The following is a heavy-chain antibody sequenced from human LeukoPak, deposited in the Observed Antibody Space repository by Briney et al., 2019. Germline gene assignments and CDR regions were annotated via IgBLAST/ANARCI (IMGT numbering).Heavy chain of an antibody. CDR1: GFTFSSYA. CDR2: ISGSGGST. V-gene: IGHV3-23*01. Sequence: PGGSLRLSCAASGFTFSSYAMSWVRQAPAKVLEWVSAISGSGGSTYYADSVKGRFTISRDNSKNTLYLQMNSLRAEDTAVYYCAKSEAAAGPNWFDPWGQGTLVTVSS. D-gene: IGHD6-13*01. J-gene: IGHJ5*02. CDR3: AKSEAAAGPNWFDP.